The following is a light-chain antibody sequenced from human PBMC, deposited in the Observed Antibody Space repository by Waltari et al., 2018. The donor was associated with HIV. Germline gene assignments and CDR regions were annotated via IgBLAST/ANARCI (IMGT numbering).Light chain of an antibody. CDR2: DND. V-gene: IGLV1-51*01. CDR1: SSNLPNHY. CDR3: GTWDSSLNAGV. J-gene: IGLJ3*02. Sequence: QSMLTQPPSVSAAPGQKVTISCSGRSSNLPNHYVSWYQHLPGAAPKLVIYDNDNRPSGIPDRFSGSKSGASATLVITGLQTGDEGDYYCGTWDSSLNAGVFGGGTKLTVL.